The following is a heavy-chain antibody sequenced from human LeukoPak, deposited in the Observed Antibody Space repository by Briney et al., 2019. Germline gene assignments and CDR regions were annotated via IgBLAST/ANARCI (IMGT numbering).Heavy chain of an antibody. V-gene: IGHV3-74*01. CDR2: INSDGSST. J-gene: IGHJ4*02. CDR1: GFTFSSYW. CDR3: ARLGGYDTFDY. Sequence: GGSLRLSCAASGFTFSSYWMHWVRQAPGKGLVWVSRINSDGSSTGYADSVKGRFTISRDNAKNTLYLQVNSLRAEDTAVYYCARLGGYDTFDYWGQGTLVTVSS. D-gene: IGHD5-12*01.